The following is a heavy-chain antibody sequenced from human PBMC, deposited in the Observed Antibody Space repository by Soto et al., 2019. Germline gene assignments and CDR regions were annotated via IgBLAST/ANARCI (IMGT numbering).Heavy chain of an antibody. CDR3: ARDLWVEPELYYYGMDV. CDR2: IFYSGTT. V-gene: IGHV4-30-4*01. D-gene: IGHD1-1*01. CDR1: GHSISSADYY. Sequence: SETLSITCTVSGHSISSADYYWSWIRQTPGKRLEWIGHIFYSGTTYYNPSLKSRLTISVDTSKNHFSLRLTSVTAADTAVYYCARDLWVEPELYYYGMDVWGQGTTVTVSS. J-gene: IGHJ6*02.